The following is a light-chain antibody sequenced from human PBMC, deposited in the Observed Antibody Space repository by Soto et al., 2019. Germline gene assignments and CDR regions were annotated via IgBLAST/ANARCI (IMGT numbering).Light chain of an antibody. CDR1: SSNIGAGYD. CDR3: QSYDSSLSGSYV. CDR2: GNN. Sequence: QLVLTQPPSVSGAPGQRVTISCTGSSSNIGAGYDVHWYQRLPGTAPKVLIYGNNNRPSGVPDRFSGSKSGTSASLAITGLQAEEEADYYCQSYDSSLSGSYVFGTGTKVTVL. V-gene: IGLV1-40*01. J-gene: IGLJ1*01.